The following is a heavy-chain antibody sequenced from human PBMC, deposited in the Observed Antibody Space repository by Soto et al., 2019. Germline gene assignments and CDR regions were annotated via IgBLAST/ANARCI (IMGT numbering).Heavy chain of an antibody. D-gene: IGHD3-16*01. Sequence: VQSLKISCKGAGYNCTSTWVGWVRQMPGKGLEWIGRIDPSDSHINYSPSFEGHVSMSAGESISTAFLQWSRLEASDSAIYYCARLGADNNYYGMDVWGQGTTVTVSS. CDR3: ARLGADNNYYGMDV. J-gene: IGHJ6*02. CDR1: GYNCTSTW. V-gene: IGHV5-10-1*01. CDR2: IDPSDSHI.